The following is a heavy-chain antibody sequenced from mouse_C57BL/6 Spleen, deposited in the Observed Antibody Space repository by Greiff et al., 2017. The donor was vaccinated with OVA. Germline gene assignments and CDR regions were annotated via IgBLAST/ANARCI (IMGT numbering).Heavy chain of an antibody. CDR2: INPNYGTT. D-gene: IGHD2-3*01. CDR1: GYSFTDYN. V-gene: IGHV1-39*01. CDR3: ARRGIYDGYPYYFDY. Sequence: LQESGPELVKPGASVKISCKASGYSFTDYNMNWVKQSNGKSLEWIGVINPNYGTTSYNQKFKGKATLTVDQSSSTAYMQLNSLTSEDSAVYYCARRGIYDGYPYYFDYWGQGTTLTVSS. J-gene: IGHJ2*01.